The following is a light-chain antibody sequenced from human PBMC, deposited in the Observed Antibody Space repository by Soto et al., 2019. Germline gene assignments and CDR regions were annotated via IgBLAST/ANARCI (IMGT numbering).Light chain of an antibody. V-gene: IGKV3-20*01. J-gene: IGKJ2*01. CDR1: QSVSSTY. Sequence: EIVLTQSPGTLSLSPGARATLSCSASQSVSSTYVAWYQQKPGQAPRLLIYGASRRDTGIPDRFSGSGSGTDFTLTISRLEPEDFGVYYCQQYDSSLYTFGQGTKLEIK. CDR3: QQYDSSLYT. CDR2: GAS.